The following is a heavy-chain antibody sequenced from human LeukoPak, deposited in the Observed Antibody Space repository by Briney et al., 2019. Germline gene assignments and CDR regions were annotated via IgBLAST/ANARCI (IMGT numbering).Heavy chain of an antibody. CDR2: ISSSSSYI. CDR3: ARVDDTGAFDI. D-gene: IGHD3-9*01. CDR1: GFTFSSYS. V-gene: IGHV3-21*01. Sequence: GGFLRLSCAASGFTFSSYSMSWVRQAPGKGLEWVSSISSSSSYIYYADSVKGRFTISRDNAKNSLYLQMNSLRAEDTAVYYCARVDDTGAFDIWGQGTMVTVSS. J-gene: IGHJ3*02.